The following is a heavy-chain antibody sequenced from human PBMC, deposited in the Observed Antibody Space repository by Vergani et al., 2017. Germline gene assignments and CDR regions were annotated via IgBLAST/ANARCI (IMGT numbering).Heavy chain of an antibody. CDR3: ARHVAYYGSGSYGMDV. CDR2: IDPSDSYT. V-gene: IGHV5-10-1*01. CDR1: GYSFTSYW. D-gene: IGHD3-10*01. Sequence: EVQLVQSGAEVKTPGESLRISCKGSGYSFTSYWISWVRQMPGKGLEWMGRIDPSDSYTNYSPSFQGHVTISADKSISTAYLQWSSLKASDTAMYYCARHVAYYGSGSYGMDVWGQGTTVTVSS. J-gene: IGHJ6*02.